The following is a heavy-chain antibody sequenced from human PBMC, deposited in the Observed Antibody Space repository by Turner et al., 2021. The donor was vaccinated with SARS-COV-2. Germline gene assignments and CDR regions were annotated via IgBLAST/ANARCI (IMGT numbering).Heavy chain of an antibody. D-gene: IGHD3-9*01. J-gene: IGHJ4*02. CDR3: ARLRYFDWSYYFDY. CDR1: GGSISSGGYY. Sequence: QVQLQESGPGLVKPSQTLSLTCTVSGGSISSGGYYWSWIRQHPGKGLEWIGYIYYSGSTYYNPSLKSRVTISVETSKNQCSLKLSSVIAADTAVYYCARLRYFDWSYYFDYWGQGTLVTVSS. V-gene: IGHV4-31*03. CDR2: IYYSGST.